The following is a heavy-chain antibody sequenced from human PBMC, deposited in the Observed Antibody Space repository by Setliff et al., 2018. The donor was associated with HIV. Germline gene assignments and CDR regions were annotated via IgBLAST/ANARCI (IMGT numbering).Heavy chain of an antibody. J-gene: IGHJ3*02. Sequence: SETLSLTCTVSGASISSSSYYWGWIRQPPGKGLEWIGSFHYSGSTSYNPSLRSRVTISVDTSKNQFSLKVNSVTAADTAVYYCAREVNIPVRGITDDAFDIWGQGTMVTVSS. D-gene: IGHD3-10*01. CDR3: AREVNIPVRGITDDAFDI. V-gene: IGHV4-39*02. CDR1: GASISSSSYY. CDR2: FHYSGST.